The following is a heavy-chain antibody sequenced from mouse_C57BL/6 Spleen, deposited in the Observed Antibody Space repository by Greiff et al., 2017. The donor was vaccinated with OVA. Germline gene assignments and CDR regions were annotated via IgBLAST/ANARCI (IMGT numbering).Heavy chain of an antibody. D-gene: IGHD1-1*01. Sequence: QVHVKQSGAELVRPGASVTLSCKASGYTFTDYEMHWVKQTPVHGLEWIGAIDPETGGTAYNQKFKGKAILTADKSSSTAYMELRSLTSEDSAVYYCTRPVVAPRFAYWGQGTLVTVSA. CDR3: TRPVVAPRFAY. V-gene: IGHV1-15*01. CDR2: IDPETGGT. CDR1: GYTFTDYE. J-gene: IGHJ3*01.